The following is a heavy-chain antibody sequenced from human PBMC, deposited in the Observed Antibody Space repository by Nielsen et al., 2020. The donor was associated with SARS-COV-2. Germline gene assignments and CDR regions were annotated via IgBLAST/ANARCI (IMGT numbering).Heavy chain of an antibody. J-gene: IGHJ5*02. CDR3: ASGDCSGGNCYSGGWFDP. CDR2: ISSSGSTI. Sequence: GGSLRLSCAASGFTFSSYEMNWVRQAPGKGLEWVSYISSSGSTIYYADSVKGRFTISRDNAKNSLYLQMNSLRAEDTAVYYCASGDCSGGNCYSGGWFDPWGQGTLVTVSS. CDR1: GFTFSSYE. V-gene: IGHV3-48*03. D-gene: IGHD2-15*01.